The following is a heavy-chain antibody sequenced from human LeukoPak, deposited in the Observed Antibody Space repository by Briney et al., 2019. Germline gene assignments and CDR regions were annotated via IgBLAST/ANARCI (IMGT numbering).Heavy chain of an antibody. D-gene: IGHD3-9*01. CDR3: ARRYYDILTGDYWYFDL. Sequence: SETLSLTCTVSGGSISSYYWSWIRQPPGKRLEWIGSIYYSGSTNYNPSLKSRVTISVDTSKNQFSLKLSSVTAADTAVYYCARRYYDILTGDYWYFDLWGRGALVTVSS. V-gene: IGHV4-59*01. J-gene: IGHJ2*01. CDR1: GGSISSYY. CDR2: IYYSGST.